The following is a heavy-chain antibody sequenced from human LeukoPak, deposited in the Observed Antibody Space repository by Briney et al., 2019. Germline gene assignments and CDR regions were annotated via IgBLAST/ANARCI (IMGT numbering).Heavy chain of an antibody. CDR2: IYYSGST. Sequence: SETLSLTCTVSGGSISSSSYYWGWIRQPPGKGLEWIGSIYYSGSTYYNPSLKSRVTISVDTSKNQFSLKLSSVTAADTAVYYCARVGSGSAFYFDYWGQGTLVTVSS. CDR3: ARVGSGSAFYFDY. V-gene: IGHV4-39*07. D-gene: IGHD3-10*01. CDR1: GGSISSSSYY. J-gene: IGHJ4*02.